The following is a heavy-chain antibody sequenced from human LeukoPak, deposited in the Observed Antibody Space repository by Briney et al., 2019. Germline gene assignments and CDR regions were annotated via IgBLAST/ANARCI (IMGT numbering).Heavy chain of an antibody. CDR2: LSPNSGGT. CDR1: GYTFTSYY. Sequence: ASVKVSCKASGYTFTSYYIQWVRQAPGQGLEWMGWLSPNSGGTKYAQTFQGRVTMTRDTSISTAYMEVTGLKSGDTAVYYCARTRTHRWNDDNMGVWGQGTTVTVSS. J-gene: IGHJ6*02. CDR3: ARTRTHRWNDDNMGV. V-gene: IGHV1-2*02. D-gene: IGHD1-1*01.